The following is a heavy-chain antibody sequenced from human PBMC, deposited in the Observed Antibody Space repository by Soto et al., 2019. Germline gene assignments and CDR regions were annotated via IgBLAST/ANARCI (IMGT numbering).Heavy chain of an antibody. D-gene: IGHD1-20*01. J-gene: IGHJ5*02. CDR1: GGSISSGGYY. Sequence: SETLSLTCTVSGGSISSGGYYWSWIRQHPGKGLEWIGYIYYSGSTYYNPSLKSRVTISVDTSKNQFSLKLSSVTAADTAVYYCASGGITGTPVDPWGQGTLVTVSS. CDR3: ASGGITGTPVDP. V-gene: IGHV4-31*03. CDR2: IYYSGST.